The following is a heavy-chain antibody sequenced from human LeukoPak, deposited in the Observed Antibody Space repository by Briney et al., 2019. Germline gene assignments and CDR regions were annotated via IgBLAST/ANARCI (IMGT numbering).Heavy chain of an antibody. CDR2: IYNSGST. CDR3: ARGLPPLDF. Sequence: SETLSLTCTVSGGSISTYYWSWIRQPPGTGVEGVVNIYNSGSTNYNHSLKSRVTISVDTSKNQFSLKLDSVTAADTAVYYCARGLPPLDFWGQGTLVTVSS. D-gene: IGHD5/OR15-5a*01. J-gene: IGHJ4*02. V-gene: IGHV4-59*01. CDR1: GGSISTYY.